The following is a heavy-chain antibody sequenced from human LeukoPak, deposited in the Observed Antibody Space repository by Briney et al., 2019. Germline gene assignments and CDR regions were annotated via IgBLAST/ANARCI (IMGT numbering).Heavy chain of an antibody. CDR1: GGSISSYY. CDR3: ARGKDGSGSYYTLYYYYGMDV. V-gene: IGHV4-59*01. J-gene: IGHJ6*02. Sequence: SETLSLTCTVSGGSISSYYWSWIRQPPGKGLEWIGYIYYSGSTNYNPSLKSRVTISVDTSKNQFSLKLSSVTAADTAVYYCARGKDGSGSYYTLYYYYGMDVWGQGTTVTVSS. D-gene: IGHD3-10*01. CDR2: IYYSGST.